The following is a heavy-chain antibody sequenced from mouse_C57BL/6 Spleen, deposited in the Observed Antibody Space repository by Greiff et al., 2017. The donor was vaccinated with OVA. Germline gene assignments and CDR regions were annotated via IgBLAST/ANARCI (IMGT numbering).Heavy chain of an antibody. CDR2: IYPSDSET. D-gene: IGHD4-1*01. J-gene: IGHJ1*03. V-gene: IGHV1-61*01. CDR3: ARAPVGRYFDV. Sequence: QVQLQQPGAELVRPGSSVKLSCKASGYTFTSYWMDWVKQRPGQGLEWIGNIYPSDSETHYNQKFKDKATLTVDKSSSTAYMQLSSLTSEDSAVYYCARAPVGRYFDVWGTGTTVTVAS. CDR1: GYTFTSYW.